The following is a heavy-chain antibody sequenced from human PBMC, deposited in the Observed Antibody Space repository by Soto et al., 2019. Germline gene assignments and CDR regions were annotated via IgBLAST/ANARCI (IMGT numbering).Heavy chain of an antibody. CDR2: IIPILGIA. V-gene: IGHV1-69*08. Sequence: QVQLVQSGAEVKKPGSSVKVSCKASGGTFSSYTISWVRQAPGQGLEWMGRIIPILGIANYAQKFQGRVTITADKSTSTAYMELSSLRSEDTAVYYCARDPDCSSTSCQAGYWGQGTLVTVSS. J-gene: IGHJ4*02. CDR3: ARDPDCSSTSCQAGY. D-gene: IGHD2-2*01. CDR1: GGTFSSYT.